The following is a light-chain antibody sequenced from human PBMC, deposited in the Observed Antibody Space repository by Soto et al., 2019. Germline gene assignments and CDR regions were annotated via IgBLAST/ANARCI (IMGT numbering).Light chain of an antibody. Sequence: DIQMTQSPSSLSESVGDRVTITCRASQCITTYLNWYRQKPGKAHKLLIYAASSLQSGVPSRFSGSGSETEFTLSISSLQPEDFATYFCQQIYSAPLTVGGGTKV. CDR3: QQIYSAPLT. CDR2: AAS. V-gene: IGKV1-39*01. CDR1: QCITTY. J-gene: IGKJ4*01.